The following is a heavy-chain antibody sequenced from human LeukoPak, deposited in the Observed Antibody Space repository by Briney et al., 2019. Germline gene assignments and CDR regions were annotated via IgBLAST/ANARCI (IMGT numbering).Heavy chain of an antibody. CDR1: GGSFSGYY. CDR3: ASAGRNYYGSGSPLPY. V-gene: IGHV4-34*01. Sequence: SETLSLTCAVHGGSFSGYYWSWIRQPPGKGLEWIEEINHSGSTNYNPSLKSRVTISVDTSKNQFSLKLSSVTAADTAVYYCASAGRNYYGSGSPLPYWGQGTLVTVSS. CDR2: INHSGST. J-gene: IGHJ4*02. D-gene: IGHD3-10*01.